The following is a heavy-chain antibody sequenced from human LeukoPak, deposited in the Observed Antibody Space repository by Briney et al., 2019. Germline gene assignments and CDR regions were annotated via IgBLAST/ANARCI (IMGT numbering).Heavy chain of an antibody. V-gene: IGHV4-59*08. CDR3: AGTYCSGGSCYWALEY. CDR1: GGSISSYY. D-gene: IGHD2-15*01. J-gene: IGHJ4*02. CDR2: IYYSGST. Sequence: SETLSLTCTVSGGSISSYYWSWIRQPPGKGLEWIGYIYYSGSTNYNPSLKSRVTISVDTSKNQFSLKLSSVTAADTAVYYCAGTYCSGGSCYWALEYWGQGTLVTVSS.